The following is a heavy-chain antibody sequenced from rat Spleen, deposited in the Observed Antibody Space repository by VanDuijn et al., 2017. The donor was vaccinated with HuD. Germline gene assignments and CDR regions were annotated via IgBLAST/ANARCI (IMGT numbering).Heavy chain of an antibody. J-gene: IGHJ1*01. Sequence: EVQLVESDGGLVQPGRSLKLSCAASGFTFSNFYMAWVRQAPTKGLEWVASITAGGDDTYYRDSVKGRFTISRDNAKSILYLQMNSLRSEDTATYYCTRVATFRPFDYWGPGTMVTVSS. D-gene: IGHD3-5*01. CDR3: TRVATFRPFDY. V-gene: IGHV5-25*01. CDR2: ITAGGDDT. CDR1: GFTFSNFY.